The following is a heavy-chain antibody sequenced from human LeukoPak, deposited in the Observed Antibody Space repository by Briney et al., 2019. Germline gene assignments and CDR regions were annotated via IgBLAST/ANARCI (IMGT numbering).Heavy chain of an antibody. Sequence: ASVKVSCKASGYTFTGYYMHWVRQAPGQGLEWMGWINPNSGGTNYAQKFQGRVTMTRDTSISTAYMELSRLRSDDTAVYYCARGPSPLLWFGELLYGALDYWGQGTLVTVSS. D-gene: IGHD3-10*01. CDR2: INPNSGGT. CDR1: GYTFTGYY. CDR3: ARGPSPLLWFGELLYGALDY. J-gene: IGHJ4*02. V-gene: IGHV1-2*02.